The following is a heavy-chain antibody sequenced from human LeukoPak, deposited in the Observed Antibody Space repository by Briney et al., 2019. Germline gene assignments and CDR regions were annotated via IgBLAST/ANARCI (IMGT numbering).Heavy chain of an antibody. Sequence: GGSLRLSCAASGLTFDNAWMSWVRQAPGKGLEWVGRIKSKTDGGTTDYAAPVKGRFTISRDDSKNTLHLQMNSLKTEDTAVYYCTTKMAYCGGDCYPGAFDIWGQGTMVTVSS. CDR2: IKSKTDGGTT. V-gene: IGHV3-15*01. CDR3: TTKMAYCGGDCYPGAFDI. D-gene: IGHD2-21*02. J-gene: IGHJ3*02. CDR1: GLTFDNAW.